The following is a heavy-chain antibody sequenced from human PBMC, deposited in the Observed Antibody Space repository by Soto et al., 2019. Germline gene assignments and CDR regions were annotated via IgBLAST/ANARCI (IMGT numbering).Heavy chain of an antibody. CDR2: INHSGST. J-gene: IGHJ4*02. CDR3: ARLPKVAVAGKSDY. D-gene: IGHD6-19*01. V-gene: IGHV4-34*01. Sequence: PSETLSLTCAVYGGSFSGYYWSWIRQPPGKGLEWIGEINHSGSTNYNPSLKSRVTISVDTSKNQFSLKLSSVTAADTAVYYCARLPKVAVAGKSDYWGQGTLVT. CDR1: GGSFSGYY.